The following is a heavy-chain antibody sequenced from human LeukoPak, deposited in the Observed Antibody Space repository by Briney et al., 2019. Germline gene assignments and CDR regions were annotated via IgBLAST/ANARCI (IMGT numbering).Heavy chain of an antibody. D-gene: IGHD3-22*01. CDR2: IYYSGST. CDR3: ATSPPYYDSSGWMFHYMDV. CDR1: GGSISSSSYY. J-gene: IGHJ6*03. V-gene: IGHV4-39*01. Sequence: PSETLSLTCTVSGGSISSSSYYWGWIRQPPGKGLEWIGSIYYSGSTYYNPSLKSRVTISVDTSKNQFSLKLSSVTAADTAVYYCATSPPYYDSSGWMFHYMDVWGKGTTVTISS.